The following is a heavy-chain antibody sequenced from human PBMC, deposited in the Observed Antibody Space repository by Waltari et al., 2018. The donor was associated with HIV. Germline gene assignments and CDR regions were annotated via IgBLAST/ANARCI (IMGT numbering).Heavy chain of an antibody. D-gene: IGHD5-12*01. J-gene: IGHJ4*02. CDR2: IYYSGTT. Sequence: QVQLQESGPGLVKPSETLSLTCTVSGGSIHYYYWNWIRQPPGKGLEWIGYIYYSGTTNYTPSLESRVTISVDTSKNHFSLNLTALTAADTSMYYCARHGGMATTFDYWGQGSLVTVSS. CDR1: GGSIHYYY. CDR3: ARHGGMATTFDY. V-gene: IGHV4-59*08.